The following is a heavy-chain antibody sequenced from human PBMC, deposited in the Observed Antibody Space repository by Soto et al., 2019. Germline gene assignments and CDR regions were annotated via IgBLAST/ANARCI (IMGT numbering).Heavy chain of an antibody. V-gene: IGHV1-8*02. D-gene: IGHD3-22*01. J-gene: IGHJ5*02. CDR3: ATLPWDSSGYYQGNWFDP. Sequence: ASVKVSCKASGYTFTSYAMHWVRQAPGQRLEWMGWMNPNSDNTGYAQKFQGRVTMTRNTSISTAYMELSSLRSEDTAVYYCATLPWDSSGYYQGNWFDPWGQGTLVTVSS. CDR1: GYTFTSYA. CDR2: MNPNSDNT.